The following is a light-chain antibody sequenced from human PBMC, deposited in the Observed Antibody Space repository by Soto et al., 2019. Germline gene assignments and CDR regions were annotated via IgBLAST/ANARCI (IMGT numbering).Light chain of an antibody. V-gene: IGKV1-8*01. J-gene: IGKJ2*01. CDR1: QDISSY. CDR2: AAA. Sequence: AIRMTQSPSSFSASTGDRVTITCRASQDISSYLAWYQQKVEKAPKLLIYAAATLQRGAPSRFNGSGSGTNFTLPISPLQSEDFATYYCQQYFSYPYTFGQGTKLEI. CDR3: QQYFSYPYT.